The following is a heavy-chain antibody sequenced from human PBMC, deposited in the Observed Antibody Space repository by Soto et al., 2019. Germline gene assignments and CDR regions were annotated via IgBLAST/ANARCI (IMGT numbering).Heavy chain of an antibody. D-gene: IGHD1-1*01. Sequence: QITLKESGPTLVKPTQTLTLTCTFSGFSLSSSGVGVGWIRQPPGKALEWLALIYWDDDKRYRTSLRNRLTIXKXNSKKQVVPTMTNMDPVDTATYYCATNNSLNNWFDPWGQGTLVTVSS. CDR3: ATNNSLNNWFDP. CDR1: GFSLSSSGVG. J-gene: IGHJ5*02. CDR2: IYWDDDK. V-gene: IGHV2-5*02.